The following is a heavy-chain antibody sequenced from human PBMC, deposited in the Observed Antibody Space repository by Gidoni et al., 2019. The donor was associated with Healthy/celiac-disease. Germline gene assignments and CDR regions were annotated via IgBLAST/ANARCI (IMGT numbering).Heavy chain of an antibody. CDR1: GGSFSGYY. D-gene: IGHD3-3*01. J-gene: IGHJ3*02. V-gene: IGHV4-34*01. CDR2: INHSGST. Sequence: QVQLQQWGAGLLKPSETLSLTCAVYGGSFSGYYWSWIRQPPGKGLEWIGEINHSGSTNYNPSLKSRVTISVDTSKNQFSLKLSSVTAADTAVYYCARGFGRLRFLEWLPRPFDAFDIWGQGTMVTVSS. CDR3: ARGFGRLRFLEWLPRPFDAFDI.